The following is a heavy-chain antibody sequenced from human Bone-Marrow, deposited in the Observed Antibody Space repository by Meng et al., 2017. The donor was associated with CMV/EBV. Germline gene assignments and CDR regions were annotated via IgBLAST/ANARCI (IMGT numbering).Heavy chain of an antibody. CDR1: GGSFSGYY. Sequence: GGSLRLSCAFYGGSFSGYYWSWVRQAPGKGLVWVSRINSDGSSTSYGDSVKGRFTISRDNAKNTLYLQMNSLRAEDTAVYYCARDDYYGSGRGMDVWGQGTTVTVSS. CDR3: ARDDYYGSGRGMDV. CDR2: INSDGSST. J-gene: IGHJ6*02. V-gene: IGHV3-74*01. D-gene: IGHD3-10*01.